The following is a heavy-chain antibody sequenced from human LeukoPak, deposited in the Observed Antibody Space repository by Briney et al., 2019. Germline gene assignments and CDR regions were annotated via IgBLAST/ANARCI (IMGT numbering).Heavy chain of an antibody. CDR2: IWYDGSNK. V-gene: IGHV3-33*01. CDR1: GFTFSSYG. D-gene: IGHD3-3*01. CDR3: ARDSYDFWSGYHTLYGMDV. Sequence: GGSLRLSCAASGFTFSSYGMHWVRQAPGKGLEWVAVIWYDGSNKYYADSVKGRFTISRDNSKNTLYLQMNGLRAEDTAVYYCARDSYDFWSGYHTLYGMDVWGQGTTVTVSS. J-gene: IGHJ6*02.